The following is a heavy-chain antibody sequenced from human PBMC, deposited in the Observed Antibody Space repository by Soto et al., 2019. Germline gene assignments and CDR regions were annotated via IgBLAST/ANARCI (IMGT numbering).Heavy chain of an antibody. J-gene: IGHJ4*02. Sequence: GGSLRLSCAASGFTFSSYGMHWVRQAPGKGLEWVAVISYDGSNKYYADSVKGRFTISRDNSKNTLYLQMNSLRAEDTAVYYCAKTGHCSSTSCFQFDYWGQGTLVTVSS. CDR1: GFTFSSYG. V-gene: IGHV3-30*18. D-gene: IGHD2-2*01. CDR3: AKTGHCSSTSCFQFDY. CDR2: ISYDGSNK.